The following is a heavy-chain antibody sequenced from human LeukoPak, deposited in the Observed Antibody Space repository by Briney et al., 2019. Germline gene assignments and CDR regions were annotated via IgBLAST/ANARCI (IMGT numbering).Heavy chain of an antibody. Sequence: MTGGSLRLSCAASGFTFSDYYMSWIRQAPGKGLEWVSYISSSGSTIYYADSVKGRFTISRDNAKNSLYLQMNSLRAEDTAVYYCAREYYYDSSGYFDHWGQGTLVTVSS. D-gene: IGHD3-22*01. CDR1: GFTFSDYY. CDR2: ISSSGSTI. V-gene: IGHV3-11*01. J-gene: IGHJ4*02. CDR3: AREYYYDSSGYFDH.